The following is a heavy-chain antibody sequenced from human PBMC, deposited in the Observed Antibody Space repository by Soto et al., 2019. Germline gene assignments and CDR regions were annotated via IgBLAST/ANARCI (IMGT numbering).Heavy chain of an antibody. D-gene: IGHD4-17*01. Sequence: QVQLVQSGAEVKQPGSSVKVSCKASGGTFSSYTISWVRQAPGQGPEWMGRIIPLLGIANYAQKFQGRATITADKSTSTGYMERSSLQSEATAVYDCAVGDGDGPKDYLGMDVWGQGTTVTVSS. J-gene: IGHJ6*02. CDR1: GGTFSSYT. CDR2: IIPLLGIA. CDR3: AVGDGDGPKDYLGMDV. V-gene: IGHV1-69*02.